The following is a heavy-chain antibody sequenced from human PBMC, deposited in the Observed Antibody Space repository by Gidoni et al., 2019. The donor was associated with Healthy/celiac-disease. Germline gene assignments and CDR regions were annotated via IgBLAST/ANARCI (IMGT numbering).Heavy chain of an antibody. D-gene: IGHD5-12*01. CDR3: ARGGGYSGYDYDWDYYYYGMDV. CDR1: GFNFSRHG. Sequence: QVQLVESGGGVVQPGRSLGPSRAASGFNFSRHGILWGRQAPGKGLEWVAVISYDGSNNYYADSVKGRFTISRDNSKNTLYLQMNSLRAEDTAVYYCARGGGYSGYDYDWDYYYYGMDVWGQGTTVTVSS. J-gene: IGHJ6*02. CDR2: ISYDGSNN. V-gene: IGHV3-30*03.